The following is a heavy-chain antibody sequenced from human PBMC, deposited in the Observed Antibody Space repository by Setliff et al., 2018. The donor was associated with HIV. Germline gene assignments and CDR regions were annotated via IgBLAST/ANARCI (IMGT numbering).Heavy chain of an antibody. V-gene: IGHV1-18*01. CDR2: ISVYNGNT. CDR3: ARGYSSSSSYYYGMDV. J-gene: IGHJ6*02. Sequence: ASVKVSCKASGYTFTNYCINWVRQAPGQGLEWMGWISVYNGNTNFAQKLPGRVTMTTDTSTSTAYMELRSLRSDDTAVYHCARGYSSSSSYYYGMDVWGQGTTVTVSS. D-gene: IGHD6-6*01. CDR1: GYTFTNYC.